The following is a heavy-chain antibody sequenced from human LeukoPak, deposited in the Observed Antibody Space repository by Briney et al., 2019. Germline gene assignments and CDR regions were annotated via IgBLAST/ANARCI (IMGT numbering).Heavy chain of an antibody. Sequence: PGGSLRLSCAASGFTFSNYWMHWVRQVPGKGLVWVSRINGDGSTTSYADSVKGRFTISRDNAKNTLYLQMSSLRPEDTAVYYCAKRAEYGANSYDYWGQGTPVTVSS. V-gene: IGHV3-74*01. CDR3: AKRAEYGANSYDY. J-gene: IGHJ4*02. D-gene: IGHD4/OR15-4a*01. CDR1: GFTFSNYW. CDR2: INGDGSTT.